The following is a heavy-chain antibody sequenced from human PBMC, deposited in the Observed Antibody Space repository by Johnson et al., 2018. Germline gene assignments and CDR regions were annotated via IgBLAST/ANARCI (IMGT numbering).Heavy chain of an antibody. CDR3: AKERGSYYIENAFDI. CDR1: GFTFSSYG. V-gene: IGHV3-30*18. J-gene: IGHJ3*02. Sequence: QVQLVESGGGVVQPGRSLRLSCAASGFTFSSYGMHWVRQAPGKGLEWVAVISYDGSNKYYADSVKGRFIISRDNSKNTLYLQMNSLRAEDTAMYYCAKERGSYYIENAFDIWGQGTMVTVSS. CDR2: ISYDGSNK. D-gene: IGHD1-26*01.